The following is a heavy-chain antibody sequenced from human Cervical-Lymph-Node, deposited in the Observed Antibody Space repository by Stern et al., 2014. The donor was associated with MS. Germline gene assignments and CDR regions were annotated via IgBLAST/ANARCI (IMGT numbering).Heavy chain of an antibody. V-gene: IGHV4-59*01. Sequence: VQLQESGPGLVKPSETLSLTCTVSGGSIRTFSWSWIRQPPGRGLGWIGCVYYNGTTTHNPSLKSRVTMSVDTSKSQLSLRLHSVTAADTAVYYCARHSVGVKDFDSWGQGTLVTVSS. J-gene: IGHJ4*02. CDR2: VYYNGTT. CDR3: ARHSVGVKDFDS. CDR1: GGSIRTFS. D-gene: IGHD4-23*01.